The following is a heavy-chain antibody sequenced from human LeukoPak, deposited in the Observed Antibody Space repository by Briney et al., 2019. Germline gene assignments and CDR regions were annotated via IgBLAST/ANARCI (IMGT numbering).Heavy chain of an antibody. J-gene: IGHJ4*02. CDR1: GFTFSSYS. D-gene: IGHD2-2*01. CDR3: AGGPESGRFDY. Sequence: GGSLGLSCAASGFTFSSYSMNWVRKPPGKGLDWVSYISSSSSTIYYADSVKGRFTISRDNAKNSLYLQMNSLRAEDTAVYYCAGGPESGRFDYWGQGTLVTVSS. V-gene: IGHV3-48*01. CDR2: ISSSSSTI.